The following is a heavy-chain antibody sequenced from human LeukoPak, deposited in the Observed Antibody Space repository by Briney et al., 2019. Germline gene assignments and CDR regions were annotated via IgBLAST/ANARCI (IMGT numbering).Heavy chain of an antibody. V-gene: IGHV1-24*01. Sequence: ASVKVSSKVSGYTLTELSMHWVRQAPRNGLEWMGGFDPEDGEAIYAQKFQGRVTMTEDTSADTAYMELSSLRSEDTAVYYCATEPAAEDYYYGMDVWGQGTTVTVSS. CDR1: GYTLTELS. CDR3: ATEPAAEDYYYGMDV. D-gene: IGHD6-13*01. J-gene: IGHJ6*02. CDR2: FDPEDGEA.